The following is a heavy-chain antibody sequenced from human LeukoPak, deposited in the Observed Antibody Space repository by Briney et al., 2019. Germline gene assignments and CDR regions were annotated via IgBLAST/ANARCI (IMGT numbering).Heavy chain of an antibody. CDR1: GDSISSYY. Sequence: SETLSLTCTVFGDSISSYYWGWIRQPAGKGLEWIGRIYTSGSTDYNPSLKSRVTMSIDTPASQFSLQLTSVTAADTAVYYCAREKTVASTGWFDPWGPGTLVIVSS. D-gene: IGHD6-19*01. V-gene: IGHV4-4*07. J-gene: IGHJ5*02. CDR2: IYTSGST. CDR3: AREKTVASTGWFDP.